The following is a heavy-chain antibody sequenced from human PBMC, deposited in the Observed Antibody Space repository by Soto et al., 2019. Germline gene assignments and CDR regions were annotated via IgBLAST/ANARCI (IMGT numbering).Heavy chain of an antibody. Sequence: PGGSLRLSCAASGFTFSDAWMRCVRQAPGKGLDWVGRIKSKSDVGTTEYAAPVRGRFTISRDDSKNTLYLQMNSLKTEDTAVYYCTTDLWRIAVVVGSTGYFNPGCQGTPVTVSS. CDR1: GFTFSDAW. V-gene: IGHV3-15*01. CDR3: TTDLWRIAVVVGSTGYFNP. D-gene: IGHD2-15*01. CDR2: IKSKSDVGTT. J-gene: IGHJ5*02.